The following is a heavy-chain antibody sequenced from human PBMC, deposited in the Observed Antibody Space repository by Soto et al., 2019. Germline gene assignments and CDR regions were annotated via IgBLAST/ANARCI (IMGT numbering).Heavy chain of an antibody. J-gene: IGHJ5*02. CDR1: NGFVNRGGYY. D-gene: IGHD4-4*01. CDR3: ARARVISSRNWFDP. V-gene: IGHV4-31*03. CDR2: MSYTGTT. Sequence: SETLSLTCTISNGFVNRGGYYWSWIRQRPGKGLEWVGYMSYTGTTYYSPSLKSRVTISVDTSKTQLSLRLSSVTAADTAIYYCARARVISSRNWFDPWGQGTLVTVSS.